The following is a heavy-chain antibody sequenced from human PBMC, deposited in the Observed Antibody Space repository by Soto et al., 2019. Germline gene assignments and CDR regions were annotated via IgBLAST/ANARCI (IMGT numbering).Heavy chain of an antibody. Sequence: PSETVSLTCTVSGDSISSADYYWGWIRQAPGKGLEWIGHVFYSGTTYYNPSLKSRITISVDTSKNHFPLRLTSVTAADTAVYYCARDLWVEPELYYYGMDVWGQGTTVTVSS. CDR3: ARDLWVEPELYYYGMDV. D-gene: IGHD1-1*01. CDR2: VFYSGTT. J-gene: IGHJ6*02. V-gene: IGHV4-30-4*01. CDR1: GDSISSADYY.